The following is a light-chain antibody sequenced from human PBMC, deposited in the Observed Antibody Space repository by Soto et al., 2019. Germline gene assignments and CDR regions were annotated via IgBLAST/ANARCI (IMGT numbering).Light chain of an antibody. Sequence: QSVLTQPASVSGSPGQSITISCTGTSSDVGGYNYVSWYQQHPGKAPKLMIYDVSNRPSGVSNRFSGSKSGNTASLTISGLHAEDDADYYCSSYTSSSTLDVVFVGGTKVTVL. CDR2: DVS. V-gene: IGLV2-14*01. CDR3: SSYTSSSTLDVV. J-gene: IGLJ2*01. CDR1: SSDVGGYNY.